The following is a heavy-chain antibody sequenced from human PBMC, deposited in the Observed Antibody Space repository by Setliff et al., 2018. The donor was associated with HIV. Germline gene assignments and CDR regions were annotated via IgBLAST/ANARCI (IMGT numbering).Heavy chain of an antibody. D-gene: IGHD3-10*01. CDR3: AGPRGDEAFDI. V-gene: IGHV1-69*10. Sequence: GASVKVSCKASGGTSSTHAINWVRQAPGQGLEWMGRIISILDITTYAQSLQGRVTITADESTSTFYMELSSLRSADTAVYYCAGPRGDEAFDIWGQGTKVTVSS. CDR1: GGTSSTHA. J-gene: IGHJ3*02. CDR2: IISILDIT.